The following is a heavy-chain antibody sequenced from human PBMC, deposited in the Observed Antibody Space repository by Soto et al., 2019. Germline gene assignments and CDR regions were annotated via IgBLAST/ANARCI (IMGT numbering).Heavy chain of an antibody. D-gene: IGHD5-18*01. CDR2: VYESGYT. CDR3: VRALRHTAMVYPWFDP. V-gene: IGHV4-31*03. CDR1: GASVSTGAYY. Sequence: SETPSLTCTVSGASVSTGAYYWGWVRQRPGRGLEWIGYVYESGYTYYNMSLKSRLTISLDRSNNQFSLGLTSVTATDTAVYYCVRALRHTAMVYPWFDPWGQGTLVTVSS. J-gene: IGHJ5*02.